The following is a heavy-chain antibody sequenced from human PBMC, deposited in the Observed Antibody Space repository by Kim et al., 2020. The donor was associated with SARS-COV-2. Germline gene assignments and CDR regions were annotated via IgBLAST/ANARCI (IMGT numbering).Heavy chain of an antibody. CDR1: GGSISSSSYY. CDR2: IYYSGST. V-gene: IGHV4-39*01. Sequence: SETLSLTCTVSGGSISSSSYYWGWIRQPPGKGLEWIGSIYYSGSTYYNPSLKSRVTISVDTSKNQFSLKLSSVTAADTAVYYCARLGGTTHDYGDYAEVDAFDIWGQGTMVTVSS. CDR3: ARLGGTTHDYGDYAEVDAFDI. J-gene: IGHJ3*02. D-gene: IGHD4-17*01.